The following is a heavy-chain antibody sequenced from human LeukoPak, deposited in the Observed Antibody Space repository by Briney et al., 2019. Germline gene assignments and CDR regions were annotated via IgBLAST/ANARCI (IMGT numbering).Heavy chain of an antibody. V-gene: IGHV3-7*01. CDR3: ASATN. CDR1: GFTFAGHW. Sequence: GESLRLSCAASGFTFAGHWMSWVRQAPGKGPEWVASIKEDGSERHYVDSVKGRFTISRDNAKTSLYLQMNGLSAEDTAVYYCASATNWGQGALVTVSS. J-gene: IGHJ4*02. D-gene: IGHD4-11*01. CDR2: IKEDGSER.